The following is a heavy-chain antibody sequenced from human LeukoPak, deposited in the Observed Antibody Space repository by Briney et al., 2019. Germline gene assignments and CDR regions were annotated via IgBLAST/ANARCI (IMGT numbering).Heavy chain of an antibody. V-gene: IGHV1-18*01. CDR2: ISAYNGNT. CDR3: ARDHNSRGYSGYDSSFDY. Sequence: ASVKVSCKASGYTFTSYGISWVRQAPGQGLEWMGWISAYNGNTNYAQKLQGRVTMTTDTSTSTAYMELRSLRSDDTAVYYCARDHNSRGYSGYDSSFDYWGQGTLVTVSS. CDR1: GYTFTSYG. J-gene: IGHJ4*02. D-gene: IGHD5-12*01.